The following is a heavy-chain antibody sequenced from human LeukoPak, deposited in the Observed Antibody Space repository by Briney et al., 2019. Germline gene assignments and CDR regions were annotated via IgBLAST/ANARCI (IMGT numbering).Heavy chain of an antibody. CDR3: AKDYRGSYVGPSFDY. Sequence: GGSLRLSCAASGFTFSSYAMSWVRQAPGKGLEWVSGISGSGGSTYYADSVKGRFTISRDNSKNTLYLQMNSLRAEDTAVYYCAKDYRGSYVGPSFDYWGQGTLVTVSS. V-gene: IGHV3-23*01. CDR2: ISGSGGST. D-gene: IGHD1-26*01. CDR1: GFTFSSYA. J-gene: IGHJ4*02.